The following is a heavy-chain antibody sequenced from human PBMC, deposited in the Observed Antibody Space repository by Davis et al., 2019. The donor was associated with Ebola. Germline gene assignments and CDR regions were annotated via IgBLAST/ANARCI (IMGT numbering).Heavy chain of an antibody. CDR2: INPHNGNT. CDR3: ATAISDRQQLVYFDY. J-gene: IGHJ4*02. CDR1: GYTFTSYG. Sequence: AASVKVSCKASGYTFTSYGITWVRQAPGQGLEWMGWINPHNGNTNYAQNVQGRVIMTSDTATTTAYMEVGSLRSDDTAVYYCATAISDRQQLVYFDYWGQGTLVTVSS. V-gene: IGHV1-18*04. D-gene: IGHD6-13*01.